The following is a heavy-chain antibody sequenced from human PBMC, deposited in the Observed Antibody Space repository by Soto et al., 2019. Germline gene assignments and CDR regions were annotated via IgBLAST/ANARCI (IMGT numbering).Heavy chain of an antibody. D-gene: IGHD5-12*01. CDR2: IVVGSGNT. Sequence: SVKVSCKASGFTFTSSAMQWVRQARGQRLEWIGWIVVGSGNTNYAQKFQERVTITRDMSTSTAYMELSSLRSEDTAVYYCAADPGDIVATGDYYYYYGMDVWGQGTTVTVSS. CDR3: AADPGDIVATGDYYYYYGMDV. CDR1: GFTFTSSA. J-gene: IGHJ6*02. V-gene: IGHV1-58*02.